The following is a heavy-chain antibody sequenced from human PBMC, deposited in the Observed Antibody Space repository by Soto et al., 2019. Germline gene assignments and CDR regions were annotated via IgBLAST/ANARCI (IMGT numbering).Heavy chain of an antibody. CDR3: TPTISRLQTPTHDL. V-gene: IGHV3-15*01. CDR1: GFTFSNAW. D-gene: IGHD4-4*01. CDR2: IKSAAYGGAI. Sequence: EVQLVESGGGLVKPGGSLRLSCAGSGFTFSNAWMSWVRRAPGKGLEWVGRIKSAAYGGAIDYAAPVTGRFTISRDDSTTTLFLQMLTLRPEDTAVYTLTPTISRLQTPTHDLWCQADAVIVSS. J-gene: IGHJ5*02.